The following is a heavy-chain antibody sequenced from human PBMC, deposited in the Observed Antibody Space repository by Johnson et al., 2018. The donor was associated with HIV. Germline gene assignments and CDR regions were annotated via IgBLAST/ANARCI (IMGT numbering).Heavy chain of an antibody. V-gene: IGHV3-9*01. CDR3: AKAGIRITMRVRGAFDI. CDR2: ISWNSGSI. CDR1: GFTFDDYA. D-gene: IGHD3-22*01. Sequence: VQLVESGGGLVQPGRSLRLSCAASGFTFDDYAIHWVRQAPGKGLEWVSGISWNSGSIGYADSVKGRFTISRDNAKNSLYLQMNSLRAEDTALYYCAKAGIRITMRVRGAFDIWGQGTMVTVSS. J-gene: IGHJ3*02.